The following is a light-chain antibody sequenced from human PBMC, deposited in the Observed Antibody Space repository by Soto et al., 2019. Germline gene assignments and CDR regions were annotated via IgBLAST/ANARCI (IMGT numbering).Light chain of an antibody. CDR3: QQYNKWPRT. Sequence: VMTQSPATLSVHPGAIANLSCSASQSVSSNLAWYQQKPGQAPRLLMYDASTRATGFPARFSGSGSGTDFTLTISSLQSEDFAVYYCQQYNKWPRTCGQGNKVDIK. J-gene: IGKJ1*01. CDR2: DAS. V-gene: IGKV3-15*01. CDR1: QSVSSN.